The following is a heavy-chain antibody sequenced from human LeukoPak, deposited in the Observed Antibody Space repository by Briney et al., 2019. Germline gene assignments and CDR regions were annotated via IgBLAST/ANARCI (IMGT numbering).Heavy chain of an antibody. CDR3: ARGVGATTGYNWFDP. CDR2: IYTSGST. CDR1: GGSISSGSYY. D-gene: IGHD1-26*01. J-gene: IGHJ5*02. Sequence: TLSPTCTVSGGSISSGSYYWSWIRQPPGTGLEWIGRIYTSGSTNYNPSLKGRVTISVDTSKNQFSLKLSSVTAADTAVYYCARGVGATTGYNWFDPWGQGTLVTVSS. V-gene: IGHV4-61*02.